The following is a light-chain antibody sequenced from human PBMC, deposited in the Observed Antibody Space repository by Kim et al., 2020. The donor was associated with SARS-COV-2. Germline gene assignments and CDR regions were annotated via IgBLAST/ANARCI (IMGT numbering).Light chain of an antibody. CDR2: GAF. CDR3: QQYKNWPYT. V-gene: IGKV3-15*01. J-gene: IGKJ2*01. CDR1: QSVSSN. Sequence: SVSPGERATLACRASQSVSSNLAWYQQKPGQAPRLLIYGAFTRATGIPARFSGSGSGTEFTLTISSLQSEDFAVYYCQQYKNWPYTFGQGTKLEI.